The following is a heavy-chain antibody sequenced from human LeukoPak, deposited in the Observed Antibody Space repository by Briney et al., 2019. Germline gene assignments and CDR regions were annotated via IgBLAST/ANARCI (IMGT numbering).Heavy chain of an antibody. CDR1: GFTFSNYN. Sequence: KPGGSLRLSCAASGFTFSNYNINWVRQAPGKGLEWVSCISSSSSYIYYADSVKGRFTISRENAKNSLYLQMNSLRAEDTALYFCARELLTYSNHKLGHYMDVWGKGTTVTVSS. CDR2: ISSSSSYI. D-gene: IGHD4-11*01. V-gene: IGHV3-21*01. CDR3: ARELLTYSNHKLGHYMDV. J-gene: IGHJ6*03.